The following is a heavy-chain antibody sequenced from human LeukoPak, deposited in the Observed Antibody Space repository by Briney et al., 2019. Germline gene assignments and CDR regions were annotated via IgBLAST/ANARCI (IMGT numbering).Heavy chain of an antibody. J-gene: IGHJ3*02. CDR1: GTSVTPYS. CDR3: ARHRAEMSTITDDTFDM. V-gene: IGHV4-4*09. D-gene: IGHD5-24*01. Sequence: SETLSLTGGVSGTSVTPYSWSWIRQPPGRGLEWIGYFYTSGNTHQNPSLKSRVTMSIDASKNQFSLRLSSMTAADTAVYYCARHRAEMSTITDDTFDMWGQGTMVTVSS. CDR2: FYTSGNT.